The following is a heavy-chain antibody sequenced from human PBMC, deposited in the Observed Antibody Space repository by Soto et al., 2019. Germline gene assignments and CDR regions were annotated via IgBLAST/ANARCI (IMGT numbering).Heavy chain of an antibody. Sequence: GGSLRLSCAASGLTVRSNYMIWVRQAPGKGLEWVSLIYDDGTTYYADSVKGRFTISRDNSKNTLYLQMNSLRAEDTAVYYCAKDYANSGSSFDYWGQGTLVTVSS. D-gene: IGHD1-26*01. V-gene: IGHV3-53*01. J-gene: IGHJ4*02. CDR1: GLTVRSNY. CDR2: IYDDGTT. CDR3: AKDYANSGSSFDY.